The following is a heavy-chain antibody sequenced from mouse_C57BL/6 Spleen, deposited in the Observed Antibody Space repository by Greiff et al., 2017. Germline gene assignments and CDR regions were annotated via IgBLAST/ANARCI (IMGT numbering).Heavy chain of an antibody. J-gene: IGHJ3*01. Sequence: QVQLKQPGAELVRPGSSVKLSCKASGYTFTSYWMDWVKQRPGQGLEWIGNIYPSDSETHYNQKFKDKATLTVDKSSSTAYMQLSSLTSEDSAVYYCARRGVTTVVAPAYWGQGTLVTVSA. V-gene: IGHV1-61*01. CDR1: GYTFTSYW. CDR2: IYPSDSET. D-gene: IGHD1-1*01. CDR3: ARRGVTTVVAPAY.